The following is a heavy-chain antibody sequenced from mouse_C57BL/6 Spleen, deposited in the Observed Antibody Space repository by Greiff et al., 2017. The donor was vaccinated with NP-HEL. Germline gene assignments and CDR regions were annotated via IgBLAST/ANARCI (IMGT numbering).Heavy chain of an antibody. CDR2: IWSGGST. Sequence: VKVVESGPGLVQPSQSLSITCTVSGFSLTSYGVHWVRQSPGKGLEWLGVIWSGGSTDYNAAFISRLSISKDNSKSQVFFKMNSLQADDTAIYYCARKGIYYGNPYAMDYWGQGTSVTVSS. D-gene: IGHD2-1*01. J-gene: IGHJ4*01. V-gene: IGHV2-2*01. CDR3: ARKGIYYGNPYAMDY. CDR1: GFSLTSYG.